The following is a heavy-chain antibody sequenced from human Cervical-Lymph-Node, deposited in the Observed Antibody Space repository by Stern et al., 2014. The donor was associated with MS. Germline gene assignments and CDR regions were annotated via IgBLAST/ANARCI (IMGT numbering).Heavy chain of an antibody. CDR3: ARHVQGFDY. CDR1: GYSFTLYD. CDR2: IYPYDSDT. Sequence: EVQLEESGAEVKKPGESLKISCKPPGYSFTLYDIDWVRQMPGKDLEWMEFIYPYDSDTTYSPSFQGQVTISAYKSITTACLQWSSLRASDTAMYYCARHVQGFDYWGQGTLVTVSS. V-gene: IGHV5-51*01. J-gene: IGHJ4*02.